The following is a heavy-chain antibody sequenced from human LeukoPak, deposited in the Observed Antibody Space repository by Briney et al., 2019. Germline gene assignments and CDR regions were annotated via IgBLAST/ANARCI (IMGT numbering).Heavy chain of an antibody. D-gene: IGHD5-24*01. CDR1: GGSISSYY. V-gene: IGHV4-59*01. CDR2: IYYSGST. CDR3: ARGAMATTPFFDY. J-gene: IGHJ4*02. Sequence: SETLSLTCTVSGGSISSYYWSWIRQPPGKGLEWIGYIYYSGSTNYNPSLKSRVTISVDTSKNQFSLKLSSVTAADTAVYYCARGAMATTPFFDYWGQGTLVTVSS.